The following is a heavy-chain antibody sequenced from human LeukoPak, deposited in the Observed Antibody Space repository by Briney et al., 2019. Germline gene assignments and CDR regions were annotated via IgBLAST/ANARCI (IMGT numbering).Heavy chain of an antibody. CDR1: GYSIGTDYY. J-gene: IGHJ4*02. CDR2: IYNSGST. D-gene: IGHD1-26*01. V-gene: IGHV4-38-2*01. CDR3: ARSRGVEGTGFDY. Sequence: SETLSLTCAVSGYSIGTDYYWGWIRQPPGKGLEWIGSIYNSGSTYYNPSLKSRTTISVDTSKNQFSLKLSSVTAADTAVYYCARSRGVEGTGFDYWGQGTLVTVSS.